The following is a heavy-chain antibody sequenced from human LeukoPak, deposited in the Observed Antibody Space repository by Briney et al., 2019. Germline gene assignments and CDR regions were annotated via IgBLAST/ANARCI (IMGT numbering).Heavy chain of an antibody. CDR3: ARILTGTTKEYYFDY. V-gene: IGHV1-2*02. Sequence: ASVKASCKASGYTFTGYYMHWVRQAPGQGLEWMGWINPNSGGTNYAQKFQGRVTMTRDTSISTAYMELSRLRSDDTAVYYCARILTGTTKEYYFDYWGQGTLVTVSS. CDR1: GYTFTGYY. CDR2: INPNSGGT. J-gene: IGHJ4*02. D-gene: IGHD1-7*01.